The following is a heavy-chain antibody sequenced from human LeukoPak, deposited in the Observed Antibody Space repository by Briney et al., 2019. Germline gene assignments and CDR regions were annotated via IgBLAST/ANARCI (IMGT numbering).Heavy chain of an antibody. Sequence: GSLRLSCAASGFPFSDDWMSWVRQAPGKGLEWIGSIYYSGSTYYNPSLKSRVTISVDTSKNQFSLKLSSVTAADTAVYYCARDGRGLGFYYYYMDVWGKGTTVTVSS. CDR1: GFPFSDDW. V-gene: IGHV4-4*02. CDR2: IYYSGST. J-gene: IGHJ6*03. CDR3: ARDGRGLGFYYYYMDV.